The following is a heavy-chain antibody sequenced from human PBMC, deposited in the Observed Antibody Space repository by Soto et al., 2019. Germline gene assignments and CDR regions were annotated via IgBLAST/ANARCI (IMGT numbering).Heavy chain of an antibody. CDR1: GYTFTSYG. CDR3: ARDGYGNKGYYHYYYGMDV. CDR2: ISAYNGNT. D-gene: IGHD3-3*01. J-gene: IGHJ6*02. Sequence: ASVKVSCKASGYTFTSYGISWVRQAPGQGLEWMGWISAYNGNTNYAQKLQGRVTMTTDTSTSTAYMELRSLRSDDTAVYYCARDGYGNKGYYHYYYGMDVWGQGTTVTVSS. V-gene: IGHV1-18*04.